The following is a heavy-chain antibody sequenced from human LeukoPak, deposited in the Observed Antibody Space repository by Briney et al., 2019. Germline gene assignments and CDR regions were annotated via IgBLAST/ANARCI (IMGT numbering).Heavy chain of an antibody. CDR2: INGSGGST. D-gene: IGHD2-2*01. CDR1: GFTFSSYA. Sequence: GGSLRLSCAASGFTFSSYAMSWVRQAPGKGLEWVSAINGSGGSTYYADSVKGRFTISRDNSKNTLYLQMNSLRAEDTAVYYCAKHLVVVPAAVHYRAFDIWGQGTMVTVSS. J-gene: IGHJ3*02. V-gene: IGHV3-23*01. CDR3: AKHLVVVPAAVHYRAFDI.